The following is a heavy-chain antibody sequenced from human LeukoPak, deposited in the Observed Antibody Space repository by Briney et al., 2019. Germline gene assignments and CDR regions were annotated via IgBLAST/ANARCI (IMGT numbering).Heavy chain of an antibody. Sequence: PGGSLRLSCAGSGSTFSRYWMNWVRQAPGKGLVGVSHINSDGTSTTYADSVKGRFTISRDNAKNTLYLQMNSLRAEDTAVYYCARGGIQAATGSFDYWGQGTLVTVSS. CDR3: ARGGIQAATGSFDY. CDR2: INSDGTST. V-gene: IGHV3-74*01. J-gene: IGHJ4*02. D-gene: IGHD6-13*01. CDR1: GSTFSRYW.